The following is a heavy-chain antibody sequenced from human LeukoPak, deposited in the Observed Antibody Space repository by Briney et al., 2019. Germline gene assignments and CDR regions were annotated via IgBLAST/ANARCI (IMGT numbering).Heavy chain of an antibody. CDR3: ARGRAEYDSSGFDP. CDR2: ISGSSGTI. Sequence: GGSLRLSCAASGITVSTYSMNWVRQAPGKGLEWISYISGSSGTIYYADSVKGRFTISRDNAKNSLYLQMNSLRAEDTAVYYCARGRAEYDSSGFDPWGQGTLVTVSS. J-gene: IGHJ5*02. CDR1: GITVSTYS. V-gene: IGHV3-48*01. D-gene: IGHD6-6*01.